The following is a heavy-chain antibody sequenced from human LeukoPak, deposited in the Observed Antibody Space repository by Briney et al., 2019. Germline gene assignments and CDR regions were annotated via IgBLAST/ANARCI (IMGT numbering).Heavy chain of an antibody. CDR1: GGSISSGGYS. V-gene: IGHV4-31*11. CDR3: ARRSAVAGTVFSKFDY. J-gene: IGHJ4*02. D-gene: IGHD6-19*01. Sequence: PSETLSLTCAVSGGSISSGGYSWSWIRQHPGKGLEWIGYIYYSGSTYYNPSLKSRVTISVDTSKNQFSLKLSSVTAADTAVYYCARRSAVAGTVFSKFDYWGQGTLVTVSS. CDR2: IYYSGST.